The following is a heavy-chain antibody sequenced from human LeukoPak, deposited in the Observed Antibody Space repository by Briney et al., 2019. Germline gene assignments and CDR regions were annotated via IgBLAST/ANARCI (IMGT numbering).Heavy chain of an antibody. J-gene: IGHJ4*02. Sequence: SETLSLTCTVSGGSISSGGYYWSWIRQHPGKGLEWIGYIYYSGSTYYNPSLKSRVTISVDTSKNQFSLKLSSMTAADTAVYYCARITGYSSSWEFQFDYWGQGTLVTVSS. CDR2: IYYSGST. CDR1: GGSISSGGYY. D-gene: IGHD6-13*01. CDR3: ARITGYSSSWEFQFDY. V-gene: IGHV4-31*03.